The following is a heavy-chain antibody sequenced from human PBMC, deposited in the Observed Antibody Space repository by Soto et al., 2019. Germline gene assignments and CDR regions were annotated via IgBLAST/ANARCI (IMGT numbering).Heavy chain of an antibody. V-gene: IGHV3-15*07. D-gene: IGHD3-3*01. J-gene: IGHJ4*02. CDR2: IKSKTDGGTT. CDR3: TTATYYDFWSGSSSGDY. Sequence: EVQLVESGGGLVKPGGSLRLSCAASGFTFSNAWMNWVRQAPGNGLEWVGRIKSKTDGGTTDYAAPVKGRFTISREDSKNTLYLQMNSLKTEDTDGYYCTTATYYDFWSGSSSGDYWGQGTLVTVSS. CDR1: GFTFSNAW.